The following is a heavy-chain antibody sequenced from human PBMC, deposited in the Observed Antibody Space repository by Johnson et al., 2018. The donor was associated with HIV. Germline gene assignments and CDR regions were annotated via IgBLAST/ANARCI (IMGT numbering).Heavy chain of an antibody. CDR2: ISSSGSTI. CDR3: ARLAAYDAFDI. V-gene: IGHV3-11*01. D-gene: IGHD6-25*01. Sequence: SYISSSGSTIYYADSVKGRFTISRDNAKNSLYLQMNSLRAEDTALYYCARLAAYDAFDIWGQGTMVTVSS. J-gene: IGHJ3*02.